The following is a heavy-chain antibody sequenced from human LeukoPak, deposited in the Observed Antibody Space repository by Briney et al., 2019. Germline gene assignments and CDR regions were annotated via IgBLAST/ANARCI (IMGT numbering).Heavy chain of an antibody. CDR2: IWYDGSNK. CDR1: GCTFSSYG. J-gene: IGHJ6*02. CDR3: ARDQGYYGMDV. Sequence: GRSLRLSCAASGCTFSSYGLHWVRQAPGKGLEWVAVIWYDGSNKYYADSVKGRFTISRDNSKNTLYLQMNSLRAEDTAVYYCARDQGYYGMDVWGQGTTVTVSS. V-gene: IGHV3-33*01.